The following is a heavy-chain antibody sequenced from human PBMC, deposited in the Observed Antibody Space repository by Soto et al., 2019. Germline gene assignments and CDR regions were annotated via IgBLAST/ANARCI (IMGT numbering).Heavy chain of an antibody. J-gene: IGHJ4*02. CDR2: IKTNTDGGTT. CDR3: TTGGRGSFSALY. Sequence: GGSLRLSCAASGFTFSNAWMNWVRQAPGKGLEWVGHIKTNTDGGTTDYAAPVKGRFTISRDDSKNTLHLQMNSLKTEDTAVYYCTTGGRGSFSALYWGQGTLVTVSS. D-gene: IGHD1-26*01. V-gene: IGHV3-15*01. CDR1: GFTFSNAW.